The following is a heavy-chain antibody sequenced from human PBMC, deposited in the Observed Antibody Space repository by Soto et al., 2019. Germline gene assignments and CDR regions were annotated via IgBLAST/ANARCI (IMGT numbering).Heavy chain of an antibody. Sequence: QVQLVQSGAEVKKPGSSVKVSCKASGFTFSTYTITWVRQAPGQGLEWMGKIIPIVDIANYAQKFQGRVPITADKSTSTAYMELSSLRSEDTAVYYCARDYYYGSGSSMDIFDYWGQGTLVTVSS. CDR3: ARDYYYGSGSSMDIFDY. J-gene: IGHJ4*02. CDR2: IIPIVDIA. CDR1: GFTFSTYT. V-gene: IGHV1-69*02. D-gene: IGHD3-10*01.